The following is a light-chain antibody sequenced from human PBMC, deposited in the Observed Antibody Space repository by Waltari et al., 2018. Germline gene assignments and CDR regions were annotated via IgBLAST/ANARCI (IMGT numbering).Light chain of an antibody. CDR1: QSVSSN. CDR2: ATS. Sequence: EIVMTQSPATLSVSPGERATLSCRASQSVSSNLAWYQQKPGQAPRLLIYATSTRAPGVPDSFSGSGSETEFTLTISSLQSEDFAVYYCQQYNNWPPATFGGGTKVEIK. V-gene: IGKV3-15*01. CDR3: QQYNNWPPAT. J-gene: IGKJ4*01.